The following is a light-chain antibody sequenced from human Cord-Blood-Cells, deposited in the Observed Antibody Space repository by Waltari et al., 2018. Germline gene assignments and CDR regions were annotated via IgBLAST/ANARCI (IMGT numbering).Light chain of an antibody. CDR1: QGISSY. Sequence: DIQLTQSPSFLSASVGDRFTITCRASQGISSYLAWYQQKPGKAPKLLIYAASTLQSGVPSRFSGSGSGTEFTLTISSLQPEDFATYYCQLLNSNPFTVGPGTKVDIK. CDR2: AAS. J-gene: IGKJ3*01. CDR3: QLLNSNPFT. V-gene: IGKV1-9*01.